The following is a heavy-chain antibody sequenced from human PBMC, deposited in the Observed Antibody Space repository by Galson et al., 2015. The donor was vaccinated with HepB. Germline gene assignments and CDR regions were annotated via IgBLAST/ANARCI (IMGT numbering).Heavy chain of an antibody. CDR3: VREHSSGWDPLNHDAFDI. V-gene: IGHV3-30-3*01. J-gene: IGHJ3*02. Sequence: SLRLSCAASGFTFSNYAIHWVRQVPGKGLEWVAIISYDGGNKYYADSVKGRFTISRDNSKNTLYLQMNSLRPEDTAVYYCVREHSSGWDPLNHDAFDIWGQGTVVTVSS. CDR1: GFTFSNYA. CDR2: ISYDGGNK. D-gene: IGHD6-19*01.